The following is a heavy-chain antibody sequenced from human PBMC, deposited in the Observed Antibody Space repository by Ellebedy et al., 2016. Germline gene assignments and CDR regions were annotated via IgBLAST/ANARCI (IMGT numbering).Heavy chain of an antibody. CDR2: VFYGGST. J-gene: IGHJ4*02. Sequence: LETLSLTXTVSGGSVDTYYWTWIRQSPGKGLDWIGYVFYGGSTKYNPSLRSRVTISLDTSKNQFSLRVTSVAAADTAVYYCARDVSLYSSSPSFDSWGQGTLVTVSS. CDR1: GGSVDTYY. D-gene: IGHD6-6*01. V-gene: IGHV4-59*02. CDR3: ARDVSLYSSSPSFDS.